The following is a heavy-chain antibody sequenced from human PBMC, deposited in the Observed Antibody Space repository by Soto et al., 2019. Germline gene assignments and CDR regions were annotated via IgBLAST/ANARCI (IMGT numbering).Heavy chain of an antibody. CDR1: GSSFSRYG. V-gene: IGHV3-30*18. CDR3: SKAMIGSYDSDAFDV. CDR2: ISYDESTT. J-gene: IGHJ3*01. D-gene: IGHD3-22*01. Sequence: QAGGSLRLSCAASGSSFSRYGIHWVRQAPGKGLEWVAVISYDESTTFYADSVKGRFTISRDNSKSTLFLQMNSLRPEDTAVYYCSKAMIGSYDSDAFDVWGQGTMVTVSS.